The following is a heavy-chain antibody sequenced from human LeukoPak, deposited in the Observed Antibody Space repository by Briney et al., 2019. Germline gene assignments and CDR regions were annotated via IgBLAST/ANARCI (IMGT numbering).Heavy chain of an antibody. V-gene: IGHV3-33*08. D-gene: IGHD2-15*01. Sequence: GGSLRLSCAASGFSFSRFWMNWVRQAPGKGLEWVAVIWYDGNNKYYADSVKGRFTISRDNSKNTLFLQMNSLRADDTAVYYCARAPPYCSGGACYFDSWGQGTLVTVTS. CDR2: IWYDGNNK. CDR3: ARAPPYCSGGACYFDS. J-gene: IGHJ4*02. CDR1: GFSFSRFW.